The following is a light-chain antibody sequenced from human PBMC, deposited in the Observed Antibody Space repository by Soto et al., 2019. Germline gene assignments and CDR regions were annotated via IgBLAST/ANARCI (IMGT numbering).Light chain of an antibody. J-gene: IGKJ3*01. CDR2: DSS. CDR3: QHRNPWPPGLIT. Sequence: EIVLTQSPATLSLSPGDRATLSCRASQSVSSYLAWYQQKPGQSPRLLIYDSSNRATGIPARFSGSGSGTDFTLTSRSLEPEDFAVYYCQHRNPWPPGLITFGPGTKVDIK. V-gene: IGKV3-11*01. CDR1: QSVSSY.